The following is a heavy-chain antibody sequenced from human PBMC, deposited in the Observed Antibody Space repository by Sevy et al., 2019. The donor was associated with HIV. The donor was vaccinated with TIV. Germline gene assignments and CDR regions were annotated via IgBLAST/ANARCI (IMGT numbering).Heavy chain of an antibody. D-gene: IGHD4-17*01. CDR2: ISYRGST. J-gene: IGHJ5*02. V-gene: IGHV4-59*08. CDR1: GGSISSYY. Sequence: SETLSLTCTVSGGSISSYYWSWFRQPPGKGLEWIGYISYRGSTNDNPSFRSRVTISIDTSKNQFFLKVTSVTAADTAVYYCARHRSADYEAWFDPWGRGTPVTVSS. CDR3: ARHRSADYEAWFDP.